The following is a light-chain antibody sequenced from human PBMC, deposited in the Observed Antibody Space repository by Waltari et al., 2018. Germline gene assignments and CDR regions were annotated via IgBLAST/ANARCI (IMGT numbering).Light chain of an antibody. Sequence: DIQMTQSPSYLSASVGDRVTITCRASENVNNYLNWYQQKPGKAPKLLIYKASTLQSGVPSRFSGSGSGTDYTFTISSLQSEDVATYYCQHGYGTPYSFGQGTKVEIK. CDR1: ENVNNY. J-gene: IGKJ2*03. V-gene: IGKV1-39*02. CDR3: QHGYGTPYS. CDR2: KAS.